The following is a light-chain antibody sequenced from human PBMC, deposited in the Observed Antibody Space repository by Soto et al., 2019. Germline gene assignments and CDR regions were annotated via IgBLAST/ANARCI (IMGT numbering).Light chain of an antibody. V-gene: IGKV3-20*01. J-gene: IGKJ3*01. CDR1: QSVSSGY. CDR2: GAS. CDR3: QLCGIAPFT. Sequence: EIVLTQSPGPLSLSPGERATLSRRASQSVSSGYLAWYQQKPGRVPRLLIYGASNRAPGIPDRFTGSGSGTDFTLTIARVEPEDFAVYYCQLCGIAPFTFGPGTKVDIK.